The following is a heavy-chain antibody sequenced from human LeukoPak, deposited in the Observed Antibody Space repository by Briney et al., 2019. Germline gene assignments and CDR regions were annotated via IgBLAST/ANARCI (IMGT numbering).Heavy chain of an antibody. CDR2: ISAYNGNT. J-gene: IGHJ6*03. CDR1: GYTFTSYG. V-gene: IGHV1-18*01. D-gene: IGHD4-11*01. CDR3: ARVGRGGDYSKIYYYYYMDV. Sequence: ASVKVSCKASGYTFTSYGISWVRQAPGQGLEWMGWISAYNGNTNYAQKLQGRVTMTTDTSTSTAYMELRSLRSDDTAVYYCARVGRGGDYSKIYYYYYMDVWGKGTTVTVSS.